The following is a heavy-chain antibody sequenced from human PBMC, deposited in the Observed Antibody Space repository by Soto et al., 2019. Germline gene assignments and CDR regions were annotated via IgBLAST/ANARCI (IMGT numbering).Heavy chain of an antibody. CDR3: ARDPSRGYSLYYFDY. CDR1: GFTFSSYE. D-gene: IGHD5-18*01. CDR2: ISSSGSTI. V-gene: IGHV3-48*03. Sequence: HPGGSLRLSCAASGFTFSSYEMNWVRQAPGKGLEWVSYISSSGSTIYYADSVKGRFTISRDNAKNSLYLQMNSLRAEDTAVYYCARDPSRGYSLYYFDYWGQGTTVTVSS. J-gene: IGHJ4*03.